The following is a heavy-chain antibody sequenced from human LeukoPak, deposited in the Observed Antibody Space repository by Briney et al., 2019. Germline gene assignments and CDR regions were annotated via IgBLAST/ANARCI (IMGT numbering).Heavy chain of an antibody. CDR2: ISAYNGNT. J-gene: IGHJ4*02. CDR1: GYTFTSYG. D-gene: IGHD3-3*01. V-gene: IGHV1-18*01. Sequence: GASVTVSCKASGYTFTSYGISWVRQAPGQGLEWMGWISAYNGNTNYAQKLQGRVTITTDTSPSTAYMELRSLRSDDTAVYYCARDGLILRFLEWLLPLDYWGQGTLVTVSS. CDR3: ARDGLILRFLEWLLPLDY.